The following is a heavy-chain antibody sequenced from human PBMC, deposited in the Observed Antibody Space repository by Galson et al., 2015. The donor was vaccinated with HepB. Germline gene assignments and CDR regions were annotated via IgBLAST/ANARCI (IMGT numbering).Heavy chain of an antibody. J-gene: IGHJ6*02. V-gene: IGHV3-23*01. CDR2: ITGSGDKT. CDR3: AKGAYYSSYALYGMDV. CDR1: GFSFTSYA. D-gene: IGHD6-6*01. Sequence: SLRLSCAASGFSFTSYAMTWVRQAPGKGLEWVSGITGSGDKTYYADSVKGRFTISRDSSKNTVSLQLNTLRAEDTAVYNCAKGAYYSSYALYGMDVWGQGTTVTVSS.